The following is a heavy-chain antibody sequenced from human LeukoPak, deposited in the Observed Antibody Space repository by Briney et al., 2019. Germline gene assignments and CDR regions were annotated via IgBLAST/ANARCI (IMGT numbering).Heavy chain of an antibody. CDR3: AGIPPPFRCSASSCYSNAFDI. D-gene: IGHD2-15*01. CDR2: IYYSGST. V-gene: IGHV4-61*01. J-gene: IGHJ3*02. CDR1: GYSINSGYY. Sequence: SETLSLTCTVSGYSINSGYYWTWIRQPPGQGLEWIGYIYYSGSTNYNPSLKSRVTISVDTSKNQFSLKLSSVTAADTAVYYCAGIPPPFRCSASSCYSNAFDIWGQGTMVTVSS.